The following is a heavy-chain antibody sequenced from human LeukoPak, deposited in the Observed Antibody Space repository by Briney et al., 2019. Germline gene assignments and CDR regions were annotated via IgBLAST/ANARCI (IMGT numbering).Heavy chain of an antibody. CDR3: ASSPRVLAGTLDY. CDR2: IWYDGSNK. Sequence: GSLRLSCAASGFTFSSYGMHWVRQAPGKGLEWVAVIWYDGSNKYYADSVKGRFTISRDNSKNTRYLQMNSLRAEDTAVYYCASSPRVLAGTLDYWGQGTLVTVSS. CDR1: GFTFSSYG. J-gene: IGHJ4*02. D-gene: IGHD2-15*01. V-gene: IGHV3-33*01.